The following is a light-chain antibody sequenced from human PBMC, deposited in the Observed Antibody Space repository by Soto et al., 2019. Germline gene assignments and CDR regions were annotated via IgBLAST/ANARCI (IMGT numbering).Light chain of an antibody. CDR3: QQRSNWPPIT. Sequence: EIVLTQSPGTLSLSPGERSTLSCRASQSVSSSYLAWYQQKPGQAPRLIIFDASTRATGIPARFSGSGSETDFTLTISSLEPEDFAVYYCQQRSNWPPITFGQGTRLEI. CDR2: DAS. J-gene: IGKJ5*01. CDR1: QSVSSSY. V-gene: IGKV3D-20*02.